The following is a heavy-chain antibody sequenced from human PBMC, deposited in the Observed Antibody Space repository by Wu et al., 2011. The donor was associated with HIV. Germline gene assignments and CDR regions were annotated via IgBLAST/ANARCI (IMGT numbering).Heavy chain of an antibody. CDR2: IHPSGGTT. CDR3: AREAAVIGKNFDY. D-gene: IGHD4-11*01. V-gene: IGHV1-46*01. CDR1: GYPFTSNY. J-gene: IGHJ4*02. Sequence: QVQLVQSGAEVRQPGASVKVSCKTSGYPFTSNYLHWARQAPGQGLEWMGVIHPSGGTTTNPQEFQGRLTMTRDTSTSSVYMELSGLRSDDTAIYYCAREAAVIGKNFDYWGQGSLVTVSS.